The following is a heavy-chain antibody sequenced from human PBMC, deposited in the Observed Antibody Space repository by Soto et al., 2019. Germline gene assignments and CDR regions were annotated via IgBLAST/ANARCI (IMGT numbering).Heavy chain of an antibody. CDR2: ISVYNVNT. J-gene: IGHJ3*01. Sequence: QVQLVQSGAAVKKPGASVKVSCKASGYAFTSYGISWVRQATGQGLERMGWISVYNVNTNYAQKLQGRVTMTTDTSTSTAYMELRSLRAYDTAVYYCARAHKGKGTGVTRYAFALWGQGTMVTVSS. D-gene: IGHD3-10*01. CDR1: GYAFTSYG. CDR3: ARAHKGKGTGVTRYAFAL. V-gene: IGHV1-18*04.